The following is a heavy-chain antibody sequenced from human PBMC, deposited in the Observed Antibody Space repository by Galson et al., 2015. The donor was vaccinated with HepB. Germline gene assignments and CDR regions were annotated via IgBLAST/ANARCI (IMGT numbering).Heavy chain of an antibody. CDR1: GFTFDDYA. J-gene: IGHJ4*02. CDR2: ISWNSGSI. V-gene: IGHV3-9*01. D-gene: IGHD1-26*01. CDR3: AKDRGGGSYAVGYFDY. Sequence: SLRLSCAASGFTFDDYAMHWVRQAPGKGLEWVSGISWNSGSIGYADSVKGRFTISRDNAKNSLYLQMNSLRAEDTALYYCAKDRGGGSYAVGYFDYWGQGTLVTVSS.